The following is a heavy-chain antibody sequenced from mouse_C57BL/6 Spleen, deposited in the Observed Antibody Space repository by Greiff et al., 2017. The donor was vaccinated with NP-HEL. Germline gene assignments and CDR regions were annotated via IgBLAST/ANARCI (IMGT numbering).Heavy chain of an antibody. V-gene: IGHV1-22*01. CDR3: ARGGSKDAMDD. D-gene: IGHD2-5*01. J-gene: IGHJ4*01. Sequence: EVKLVESGPELVKPGASVKMSCKASGYTFTDYNMHWVKQSHGKSLEWIGYINPNNGGTSYNQKFKGKATLTVNKSSSTAYMELRSLTSEDSAVYYCARGGSKDAMDDWGQGTSVTVSS. CDR2: INPNNGGT. CDR1: GYTFTDYN.